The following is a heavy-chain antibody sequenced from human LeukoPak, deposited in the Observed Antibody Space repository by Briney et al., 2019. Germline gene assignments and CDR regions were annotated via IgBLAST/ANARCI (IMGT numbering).Heavy chain of an antibody. CDR1: GFTFSSYT. CDR3: ARAEWEPRYYGMDV. D-gene: IGHD1-26*01. V-gene: IGHV3-30*04. Sequence: GSLRLSCAASGFTFSSYTMHWVRQAPGKGLEWVAIISYDGSDKYYADSVKGRFTISRDNSKNTLYLQMNSLRAEDTAVYYCARAEWEPRYYGMDVWGQGTTVTVSS. CDR2: ISYDGSDK. J-gene: IGHJ6*02.